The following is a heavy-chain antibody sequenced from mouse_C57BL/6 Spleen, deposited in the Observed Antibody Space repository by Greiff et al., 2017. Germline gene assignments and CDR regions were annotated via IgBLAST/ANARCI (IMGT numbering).Heavy chain of an antibody. CDR3: TTRCYSNSFAY. Sequence: VQLQQSGAELVRPGASVKLSCTASGFNIKDSYMHWVKQRPEQGLEWIGRIDPEDGDTEYAPKFQGKATMTADTSSNTAYLQLSSLTSEDTAVYYCTTRCYSNSFAYWGQATLVTVSA. J-gene: IGHJ3*01. V-gene: IGHV14-1*01. CDR1: GFNIKDSY. CDR2: IDPEDGDT. D-gene: IGHD2-5*01.